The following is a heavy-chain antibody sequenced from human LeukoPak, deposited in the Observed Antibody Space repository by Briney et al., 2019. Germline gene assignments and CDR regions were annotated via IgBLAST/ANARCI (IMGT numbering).Heavy chain of an antibody. CDR1: GYTFTSYA. J-gene: IGHJ5*02. CDR2: INAGNGNT. Sequence: ASVKVSCKASGYTFTSYAMHWVRQAPGQRLEWMGWINAGNGNTKYSQKFQGRVTMTRDTSISTAYMELSRLRSDDTAVYYCAGLYGSGSYSRWFDPWGQGTLVTVSS. V-gene: IGHV1-3*01. D-gene: IGHD3-10*01. CDR3: AGLYGSGSYSRWFDP.